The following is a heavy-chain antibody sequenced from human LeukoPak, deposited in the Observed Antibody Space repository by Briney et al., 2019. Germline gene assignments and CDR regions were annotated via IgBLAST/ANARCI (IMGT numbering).Heavy chain of an antibody. Sequence: SETLSLTCTVSGGSISSYYWSWIRQPAGKGLEWIGRIYTSGSTNYNPSLKSRVTMSVDTSKNQFSLKLSSVTAADTAVYYCARVRYSSSWNWFDPWGQGTLVTVSS. CDR1: GGSISSYY. CDR3: ARVRYSSSWNWFDP. CDR2: IYTSGST. D-gene: IGHD6-13*01. V-gene: IGHV4-4*07. J-gene: IGHJ5*02.